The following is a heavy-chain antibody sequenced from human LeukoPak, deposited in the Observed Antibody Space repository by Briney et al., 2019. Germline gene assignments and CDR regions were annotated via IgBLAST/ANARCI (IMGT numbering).Heavy chain of an antibody. Sequence: GGSLRLSCAASGFTFSSYAMHWVRQAPGKGLEYVSAISSNGGSTYYANSVKGRFTISRDNSKNTLYLQMGSLRAEDMAVYYCARDLNGDYAGDYWGQGTLVTASS. CDR2: ISSNGGST. V-gene: IGHV3-64*01. D-gene: IGHD4-17*01. J-gene: IGHJ4*02. CDR3: ARDLNGDYAGDY. CDR1: GFTFSSYA.